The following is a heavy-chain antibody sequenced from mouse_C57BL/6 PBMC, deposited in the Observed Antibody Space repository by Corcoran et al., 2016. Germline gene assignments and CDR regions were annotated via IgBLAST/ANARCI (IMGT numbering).Heavy chain of an antibody. J-gene: IGHJ4*01. D-gene: IGHD2-1*01. CDR1: GYAFSSYW. CDR2: IYPGDGDT. Sequence: QVQLQQSGAELVKPGASVKISCKASGYAFSSYWMNWVKQRPGKGLEWIGQIYPGDGDTNYNGKFKGKATLTADKSSSTAYMQRSSLTSEDSAVYFCARDGNYDAMDYWGQGTSVTVSS. CDR3: ARDGNYDAMDY. V-gene: IGHV1-80*01.